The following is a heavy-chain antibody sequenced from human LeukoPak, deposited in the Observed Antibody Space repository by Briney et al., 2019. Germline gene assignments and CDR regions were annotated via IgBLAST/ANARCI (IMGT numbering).Heavy chain of an antibody. CDR1: GFTFSSYA. CDR3: ARDIPYSSSWYGNDAFDI. Sequence: GRSLRLSCAASGFTFSSYAMHWVRQAPGKGLEWVAVISYDGSNKYYADSVKGRFTISRDNPKNTLYLQMNSLRAEDTAVYYCARDIPYSSSWYGNDAFDIWGQGTMVTVSS. D-gene: IGHD6-13*01. V-gene: IGHV3-30-3*01. J-gene: IGHJ3*02. CDR2: ISYDGSNK.